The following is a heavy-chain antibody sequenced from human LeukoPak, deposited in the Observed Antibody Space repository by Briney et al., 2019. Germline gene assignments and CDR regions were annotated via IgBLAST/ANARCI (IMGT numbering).Heavy chain of an antibody. CDR2: TYYRSKWYN. V-gene: IGHV6-1*01. CDR1: GGSVSSNSAA. D-gene: IGHD6-19*01. Sequence: SQTLSLTCAISGGSVSSNSAAWNWIRQSPSRGLEWLGRTYYRSKWYNDYAVSVKSRITINPDTSKNQFSLQLNSVTPEDTAVYYCARDPTDLAVAGTTYNWFDPWGQGTLVTVSS. CDR3: ARDPTDLAVAGTTYNWFDP. J-gene: IGHJ5*02.